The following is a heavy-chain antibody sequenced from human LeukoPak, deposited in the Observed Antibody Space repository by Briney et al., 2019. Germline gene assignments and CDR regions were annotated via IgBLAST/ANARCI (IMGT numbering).Heavy chain of an antibody. J-gene: IGHJ6*03. CDR3: ARGERGYSYGYGGSYYYYYMDV. D-gene: IGHD5-18*01. CDR1: GFTFDDYA. Sequence: PGGSLRLSCAASGFTFDDYAMHWVRQAPGKGLEWVSGISWNSGSIGYADSVKGRFTISRDNAKNSLYLQMNSLRAEDMALYYCARGERGYSYGYGGSYYYYYMDVWGKGTTVTVSS. V-gene: IGHV3-9*03. CDR2: ISWNSGSI.